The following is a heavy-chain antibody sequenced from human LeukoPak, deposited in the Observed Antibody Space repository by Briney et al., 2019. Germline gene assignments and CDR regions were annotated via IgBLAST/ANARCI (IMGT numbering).Heavy chain of an antibody. J-gene: IGHJ4*02. CDR2: SRNKAQSFTI. CDR3: ARPPYAGSYSIDY. V-gene: IGHV3-72*01. Sequence: GGSLRLSFSVSGLIFSDHYIDWVGQAPGKRLEWVGRSRNKAQSFTIHYAASVKGRFTISRDDSKISLYLQMDSRKTEDTALYHCARPPYAGSYSIDYWGQGTRVSVSS. D-gene: IGHD1-26*01. CDR1: GLIFSDHY.